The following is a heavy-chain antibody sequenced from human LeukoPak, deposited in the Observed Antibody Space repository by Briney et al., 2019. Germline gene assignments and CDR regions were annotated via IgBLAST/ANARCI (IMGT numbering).Heavy chain of an antibody. CDR3: ARDRTTVTTFDY. Sequence: PGGSLRLSCAASGLTVSSNYMSWVRQAPGKGLEWVSSISSSSSYIYYADSVKGRFTISRDNAKNSLYLQMNTLRAEDTAVYYCARDRTTVTTFDYWGQGTLVTVSS. CDR1: GLTVSSNY. V-gene: IGHV3-21*01. CDR2: ISSSSSYI. J-gene: IGHJ4*02. D-gene: IGHD4-17*01.